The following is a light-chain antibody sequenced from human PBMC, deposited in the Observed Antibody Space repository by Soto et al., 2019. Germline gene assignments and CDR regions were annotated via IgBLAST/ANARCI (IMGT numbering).Light chain of an antibody. Sequence: QPVLTQSPSASASLGASVKLTCTLSSGHSNYAIAWDQQQSEKGPRYLMKLNSDGSHSKGDGIPDRFSGSSSGAERYLTISSLQSEDEADYYCQTWGSGIVVFGGGTKVTVL. CDR2: LNSDGSH. V-gene: IGLV4-69*01. J-gene: IGLJ2*01. CDR3: QTWGSGIVV. CDR1: SGHSNYA.